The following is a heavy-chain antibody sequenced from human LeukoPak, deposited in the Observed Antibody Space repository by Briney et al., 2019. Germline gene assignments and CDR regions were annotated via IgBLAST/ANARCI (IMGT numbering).Heavy chain of an antibody. Sequence: GRSLRLSCAASGFTFSSYGMHWVRQAPGKGLEWVAAISYVGSNKYYADSVKGRFTISRDNSKNTLYLQMNSLRAEDTAVYYCAKVVPDYWGQGTLVTVSS. V-gene: IGHV3-30*18. CDR3: AKVVPDY. J-gene: IGHJ4*02. D-gene: IGHD6-6*01. CDR2: ISYVGSNK. CDR1: GFTFSSYG.